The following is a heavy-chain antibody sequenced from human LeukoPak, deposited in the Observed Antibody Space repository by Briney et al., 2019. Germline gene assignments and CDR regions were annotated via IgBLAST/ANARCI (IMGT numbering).Heavy chain of an antibody. CDR2: ISGSGGST. J-gene: IGHJ4*02. V-gene: IGHV3-23*01. Sequence: QPGGSLRLPCAASGFTFSSYAMSWVRQAPGKGLEWVSAISGSGGSTYYADSVKGRFTISRDNSKNTLYLQMNSLRAEDTAVYYCAKGRGYCTGGSCYSDYWGQGTLVTVSS. CDR1: GFTFSSYA. D-gene: IGHD2-15*01. CDR3: AKGRGYCTGGSCYSDY.